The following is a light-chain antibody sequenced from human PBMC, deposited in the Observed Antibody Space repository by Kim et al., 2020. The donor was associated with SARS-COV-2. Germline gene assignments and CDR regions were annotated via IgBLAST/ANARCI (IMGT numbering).Light chain of an antibody. CDR3: SSYAGTYRLI. Sequence: GQSVTSSRTGTSGDVGGYNQVSWHQQHPGKDHKLVIFDVSKRPAGGPVRFSASKSGNTASLTISGLQAEDEADYYCSSYAGTYRLIFGGGTQLTVL. CDR1: SGDVGGYNQ. CDR2: DVS. J-gene: IGLJ2*01. V-gene: IGLV2-11*01.